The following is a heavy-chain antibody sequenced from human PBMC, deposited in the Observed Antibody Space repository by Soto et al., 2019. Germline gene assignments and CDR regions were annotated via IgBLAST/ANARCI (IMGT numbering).Heavy chain of an antibody. Sequence: ASETLSLTCTVSGGSISSYYWSWIRQPPGKGLEWIGYIYYSGSTNYNPSLKSRVTISVDTSKNQFSLKLSSVTAADTAVYYCASTGQDGMDVWGQGTTVTVSS. CDR1: GGSISSYY. CDR3: ASTGQDGMDV. D-gene: IGHD3-10*01. CDR2: IYYSGST. V-gene: IGHV4-59*01. J-gene: IGHJ6*02.